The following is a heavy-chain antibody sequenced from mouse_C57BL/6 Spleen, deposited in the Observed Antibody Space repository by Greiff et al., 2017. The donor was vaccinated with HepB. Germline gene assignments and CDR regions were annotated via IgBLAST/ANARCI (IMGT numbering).Heavy chain of an antibody. CDR1: GYTFTSYW. CDR2: IYPGSGST. J-gene: IGHJ3*01. Sequence: QVQLQQPGAELVKPGASVKMSCKASGYTFTSYWITWVKQRPGQGLEWIGDIYPGSGSTNYNEKFKSKATLTVDTSSSTAYMQLSSLTSEDSAVYYCAREGDGSAWFAYWGQGTLVTVSA. D-gene: IGHD2-3*01. V-gene: IGHV1-55*01. CDR3: AREGDGSAWFAY.